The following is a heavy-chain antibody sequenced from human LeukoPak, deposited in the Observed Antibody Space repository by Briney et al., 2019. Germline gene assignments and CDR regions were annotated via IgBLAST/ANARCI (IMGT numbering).Heavy chain of an antibody. CDR3: AREGVLLWFGELQY. CDR1: GFTFSSYW. D-gene: IGHD3-10*01. Sequence: GGSLRLSCAASGFTFSSYWMSWVRQAPGKGLEWVANIKQDGSEKYYVDSVKGRFTISRDNAKNSLYLQMNSLRAEDTAVYYCAREGVLLWFGELQYWGQGTLVTVSS. CDR2: IKQDGSEK. V-gene: IGHV3-7*01. J-gene: IGHJ4*02.